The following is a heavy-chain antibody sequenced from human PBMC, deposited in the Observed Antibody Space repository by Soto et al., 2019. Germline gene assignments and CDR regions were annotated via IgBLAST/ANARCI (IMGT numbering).Heavy chain of an antibody. CDR2: ISGSGGST. CDR3: AKVCWGLGDCSGGSCYDVFDI. Sequence: GGSLRLSCAASGFTFSSYAMSWVRQAPGKGLEWVSAISGSGGSTYYADSVKGRFTISRDNSKNTLYLQMNSLRAEDTAVYYCAKVCWGLGDCSGGSCYDVFDIWGQGTMVPVSS. J-gene: IGHJ3*02. CDR1: GFTFSSYA. D-gene: IGHD2-15*01. V-gene: IGHV3-23*01.